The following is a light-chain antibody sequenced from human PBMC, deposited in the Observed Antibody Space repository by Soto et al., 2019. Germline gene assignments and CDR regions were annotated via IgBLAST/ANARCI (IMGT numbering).Light chain of an antibody. CDR2: LTS. Sequence: EIVLTQSPATLSAFPGDRVTLSCRASQAVNTRLAWYQHKPGQAPRLLIYLTSNRAAGVPSRFSAWGSETDFTLTISDVQPEDFAVYYCQQRSNWPGYTFGQGTKLEIK. J-gene: IGKJ2*01. CDR3: QQRSNWPGYT. V-gene: IGKV3D-11*01. CDR1: QAVNTR.